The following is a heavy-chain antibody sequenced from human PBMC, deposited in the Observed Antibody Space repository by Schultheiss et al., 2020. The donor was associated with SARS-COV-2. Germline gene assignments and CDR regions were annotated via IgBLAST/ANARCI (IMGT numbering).Heavy chain of an antibody. D-gene: IGHD3-22*01. J-gene: IGHJ4*02. CDR1: GGSISSYY. CDR2: IYTSGST. V-gene: IGHV4-4*08. CDR3: ARGSGLSSGYYIDY. Sequence: SQTLSLTCTVSGGSISSYYWSWIRQPPGKGLEWIGRIYTSGSTYYNPSLKSRVTISVDTSKNQFSLKLSSVTAADTAVYYCARGSGLSSGYYIDYWGQGTLVTVSS.